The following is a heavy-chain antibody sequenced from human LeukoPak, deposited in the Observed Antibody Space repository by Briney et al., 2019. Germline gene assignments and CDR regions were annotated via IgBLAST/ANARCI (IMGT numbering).Heavy chain of an antibody. V-gene: IGHV1-18*04. CDR2: ISAYNGNT. J-gene: IGHJ6*04. D-gene: IGHD6-13*01. CDR3: ARDWTVAAAGMLAGMDV. CDR1: GYTFTSYG. Sequence: GASVKVSCKASGYTFTSYGISWVRQAPGQGLEWMGWISAYNGNTNYAQKLQGRVTMTTDTSTSTAYMELRSLRSDDTAVYYCARDWTVAAAGMLAGMDVWGKGTTVTVSS.